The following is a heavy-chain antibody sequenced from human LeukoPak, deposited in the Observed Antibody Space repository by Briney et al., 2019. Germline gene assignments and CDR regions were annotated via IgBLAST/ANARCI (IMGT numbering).Heavy chain of an antibody. D-gene: IGHD4-17*01. CDR2: IYYSGST. CDR3: ARDADYGDYFDY. J-gene: IGHJ4*02. V-gene: IGHV4-61*01. Sequence: SETLSLTCTVSGGSISSSSYYWGWIRQPPGKGLEWIGYIYYSGSTNYNPSLKSRVTMSVDTSKNQFSLKLSSVTAADTAVYYCARDADYGDYFDYWGQGTLVTVSS. CDR1: GGSISSSSYY.